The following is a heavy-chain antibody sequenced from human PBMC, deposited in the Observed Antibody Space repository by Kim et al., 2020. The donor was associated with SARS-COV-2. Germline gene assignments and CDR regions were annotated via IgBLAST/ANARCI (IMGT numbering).Heavy chain of an antibody. CDR2: ISWNSGSI. CDR3: AKDQGAFEYYGMDV. V-gene: IGHV3-9*01. D-gene: IGHD3-16*01. J-gene: IGHJ6*02. Sequence: GGSLRPSCAASGFTFDDYAMHWVRQAPGKGLEWVSGISWNSGSIGYADSVKGRFTISRDNAKNSLYLQMNSLRAEDTALYYCAKDQGAFEYYGMDVWGQGTTVTVSS. CDR1: GFTFDDYA.